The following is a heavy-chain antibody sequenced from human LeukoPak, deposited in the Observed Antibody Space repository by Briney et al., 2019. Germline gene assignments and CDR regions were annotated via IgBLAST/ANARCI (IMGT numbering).Heavy chain of an antibody. CDR1: GYTFTVYY. D-gene: IGHD2-2*01. CDR2: INPNSGGT. J-gene: IGHJ4*02. CDR3: ARDTQYQWLDSFDY. V-gene: IGHV1-2*02. Sequence: ASVTVSCKASGYTFTVYYMHWVRQAPGPGLEWMGWINPNSGGTNYAQKFQGRVTMTRDTSISTAYMELSRLRSDDTAVYYCARDTQYQWLDSFDYWGQGTLVTVSS.